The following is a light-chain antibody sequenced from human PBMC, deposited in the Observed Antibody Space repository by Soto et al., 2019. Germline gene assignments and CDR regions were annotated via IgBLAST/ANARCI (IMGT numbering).Light chain of an antibody. J-gene: IGKJ2*01. Sequence: DIQMTQSPSSLSASVGDRVTITCRASQSISSYLNWYQQKPGKAPNLLIYAASTLQSGVPSRFSGSGSGTDFTLTIIRLQPEDFATYYCQQTYSTPYTFGQGTKVDIK. CDR1: QSISSY. V-gene: IGKV1-39*01. CDR2: AAS. CDR3: QQTYSTPYT.